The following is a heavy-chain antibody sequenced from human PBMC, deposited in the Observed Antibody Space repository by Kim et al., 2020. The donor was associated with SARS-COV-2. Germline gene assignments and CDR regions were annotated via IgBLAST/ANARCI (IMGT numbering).Heavy chain of an antibody. D-gene: IGHD2-21*02. CDR3: ARAYCGGDCYSVAYYFDY. CDR1: GDSVSSNSAA. CDR2: TYYRSKWYN. Sequence: SQTLSLTCAISGDSVSSNSAAWNWIRQSPSRGLEWLGRTYYRSKWYNDYAVSVKSRITINPDTSKNQFSLQLNSVTPEDTAVYYCARAYCGGDCYSVAYYFDYWGQGTLVTVSS. J-gene: IGHJ4*02. V-gene: IGHV6-1*01.